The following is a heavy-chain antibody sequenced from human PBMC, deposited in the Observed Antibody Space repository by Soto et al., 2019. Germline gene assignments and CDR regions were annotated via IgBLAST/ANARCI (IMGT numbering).Heavy chain of an antibody. CDR3: ARGLIYDSSGYYFDY. CDR1: VYTINSNY. V-gene: IGHV1-46*02. CDR2: INPSGGST. Sequence: ASVKVSCKESVYTINSNYIHWARQDPKQGLEWMGIINPSGGSTRYAQKFQGRVTMTRDTSTSTVYMELSSLRSEDTAVYYCARGLIYDSSGYYFDYWGQGTLVTVSS. J-gene: IGHJ4*02. D-gene: IGHD3-22*01.